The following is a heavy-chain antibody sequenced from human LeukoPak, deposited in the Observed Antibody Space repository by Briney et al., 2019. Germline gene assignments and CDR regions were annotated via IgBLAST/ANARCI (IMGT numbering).Heavy chain of an antibody. D-gene: IGHD3-10*01. CDR2: ISWNSGSI. CDR3: AKGLSMVRGLDY. V-gene: IGHV3-9*01. J-gene: IGHJ4*02. CDR1: GFTFDDYA. Sequence: GGSLRLSCAASGFTFDDYAMHWVRHGPGKGLEWVSGISWNSGSIAYADSVKGRFTISRDDAKNSLYLQMDSLRAEDTALYYCAKGLSMVRGLDYWGQGTLVTVSS.